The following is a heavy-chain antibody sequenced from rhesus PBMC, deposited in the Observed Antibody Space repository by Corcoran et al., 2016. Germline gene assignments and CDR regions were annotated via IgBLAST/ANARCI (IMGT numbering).Heavy chain of an antibody. V-gene: IGHV4-160*01. CDR3: AREAPLTSNQFDY. J-gene: IGHJ4*01. CDR2: IDSSGTT. Sequence: QLQLQESGPGLVKPSETLSLTCAVSGGSISGYWWSWIRQPPGKGLDWIGRIDSSGTTDYNPSLKSRVTISRDTPKNQFSLKLSSVTAADTAVYYCAREAPLTSNQFDYWGQGVLVTVSS. D-gene: IGHD4-23*01. CDR1: GGSISGYW.